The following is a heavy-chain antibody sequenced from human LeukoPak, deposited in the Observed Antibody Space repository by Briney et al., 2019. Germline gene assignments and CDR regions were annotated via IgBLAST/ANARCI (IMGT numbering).Heavy chain of an antibody. CDR3: ARHSIASDGARLFDY. J-gene: IGHJ4*02. D-gene: IGHD2-21*01. CDR2: LYYSGYS. CDR1: GGSISSGNW. V-gene: IGHV4-4*02. Sequence: SGTLSLTCAVSGGSISSGNWWSWVRQPPGKGLEWIGYLYYSGYSNYNPSLKSRVSMSVDTSKNQFSLKLTSVTAADTAVYYCARHSIASDGARLFDYWGRGTLVTVSS.